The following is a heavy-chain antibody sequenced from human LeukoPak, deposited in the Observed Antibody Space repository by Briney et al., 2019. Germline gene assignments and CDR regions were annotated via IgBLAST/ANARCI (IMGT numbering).Heavy chain of an antibody. CDR2: LTYDGSDK. Sequence: PGGSLRLSCAASGFTFRNYAMHWVRQAPGKGLEWVATLTYDGSDKDYADSVKGRFTISRDNSKNTLYLQMNSLRAEDTAVYYCARTSLYDNWGQGTLVTVSS. J-gene: IGHJ4*02. D-gene: IGHD3-16*02. V-gene: IGHV3-30-3*01. CDR1: GFTFRNYA. CDR3: ARTSLYDN.